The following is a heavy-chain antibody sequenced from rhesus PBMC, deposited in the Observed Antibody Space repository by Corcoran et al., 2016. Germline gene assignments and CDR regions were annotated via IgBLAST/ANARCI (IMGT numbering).Heavy chain of an antibody. CDR1: GGSISGGYD. J-gene: IGHJ4*01. Sequence: VQLPESGPGLVKPSETLSLTCAVPGGSISGGYDWSWLRPPPGKGREWIGYIYGRSGSTNYNPSLKNRVTISKDTSKNQFSLKLSSVTAADTAVYYCARERAGSSYFDYWGQGVLVTVSS. CDR2: IYGRSGST. D-gene: IGHD1-1*01. V-gene: IGHV4-76*01. CDR3: ARERAGSSYFDY.